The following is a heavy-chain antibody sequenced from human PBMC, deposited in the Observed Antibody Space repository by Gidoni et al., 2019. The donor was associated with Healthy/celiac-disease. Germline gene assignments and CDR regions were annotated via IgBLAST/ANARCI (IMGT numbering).Heavy chain of an antibody. CDR2: IYYSGST. CDR3: AGGVVALDAFDI. V-gene: IGHV4-39*01. Sequence: QLQLQESGPGLVKPSETLSLTCTVSGGSISSSSYYWGWIRQPPGKGLEWIGSIYYSGSTYYNPSLKSRVTISVDTSKNQFSLKLSSVTAADTAVYYCAGGVVALDAFDIWGQGTMVTVSS. CDR1: GGSISSSSYY. J-gene: IGHJ3*02. D-gene: IGHD2-15*01.